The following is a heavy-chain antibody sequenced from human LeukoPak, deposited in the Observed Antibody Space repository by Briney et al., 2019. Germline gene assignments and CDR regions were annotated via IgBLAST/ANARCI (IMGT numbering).Heavy chain of an antibody. CDR1: GGSISSYY. Sequence: SETLSLTCIVSGGSISSYYWSWIRQPPGKGLEWIGYIYYSGSTNYNPSLKSRVTISVDTSKNQFSLKLSSVTAADTAVYYCARLGVLAAGPGGYWGQGTLVTVSS. J-gene: IGHJ4*02. CDR3: ARLGVLAAGPGGY. CDR2: IYYSGST. V-gene: IGHV4-59*08. D-gene: IGHD6-13*01.